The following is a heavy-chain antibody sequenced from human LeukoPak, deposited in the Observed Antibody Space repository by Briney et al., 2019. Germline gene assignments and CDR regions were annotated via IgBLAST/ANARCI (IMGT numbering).Heavy chain of an antibody. D-gene: IGHD3-10*01. CDR1: GYSISSIYY. J-gene: IGHJ5*01. CDR2: ISHSGPS. CDR3: AGDMRGSAKVWFDS. Sequence: SETLSLTCTVSGYSISSIYYWGWIRQPPGKGLEWIGSISHSGPSAYNPSLKSRVTMSLDTSRSQFSLKLSSVTAADTAVYYCAGDMRGSAKVWFDSWGQGVQVIVSS. V-gene: IGHV4-38-2*02.